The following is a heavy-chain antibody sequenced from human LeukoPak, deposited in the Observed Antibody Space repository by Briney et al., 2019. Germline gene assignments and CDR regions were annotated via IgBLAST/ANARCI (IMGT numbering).Heavy chain of an antibody. D-gene: IGHD4-23*01. CDR3: ARDEGNLVDY. CDR1: GGSISGYY. V-gene: IGHV4-59*01. J-gene: IGHJ4*02. Sequence: PSETLSLTCTVSGGSISGYYWSWIRQPPGKGLEWIGYIYYSGSTNYNPSLKSRVTISVDTSKNQFSLKLSSVTAADTAVYYCARDEGNLVDYWGQGTLVTVSS. CDR2: IYYSGST.